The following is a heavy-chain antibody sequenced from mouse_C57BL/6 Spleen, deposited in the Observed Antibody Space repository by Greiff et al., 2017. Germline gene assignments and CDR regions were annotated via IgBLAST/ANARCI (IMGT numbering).Heavy chain of an antibody. J-gene: IGHJ1*03. CDR1: GYTFTSYW. D-gene: IGHD1-1*01. CDR2: IDPSDSYT. Sequence: QVQLQQPGAELVIPGASVKLSCKASGYTFTSYWMHWVKQRPGQGLEWIGEIDPSDSYTNYNQKFKGKSTLTVDKSSSTAYMQLSSLTSEDSAVYYCALITTVVAYWYFDVWGTGTTVTVSS. V-gene: IGHV1-69*01. CDR3: ALITTVVAYWYFDV.